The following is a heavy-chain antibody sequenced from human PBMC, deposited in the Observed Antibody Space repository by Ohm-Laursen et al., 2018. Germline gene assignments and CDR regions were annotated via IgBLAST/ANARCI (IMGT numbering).Heavy chain of an antibody. D-gene: IGHD3-22*01. CDR3: AKDRIDYYDSSGYVDY. CDR2: DSGSGDST. J-gene: IGHJ4*02. V-gene: IGHV3-23*01. CDR1: GFTFSSYG. Sequence: SLRLSCAASGFTFSSYGMSWVRQAPGKGLEWVSADSGSGDSTQHADSVKGRFTISRDNSKNTLYLQMNSLRAEDTAVYYCAKDRIDYYDSSGYVDYWGQGTLVTVSS.